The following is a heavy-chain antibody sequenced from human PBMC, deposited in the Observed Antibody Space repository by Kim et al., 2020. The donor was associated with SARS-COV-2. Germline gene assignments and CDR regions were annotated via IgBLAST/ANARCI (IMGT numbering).Heavy chain of an antibody. CDR1: GGSISSGGYY. CDR2: IYYSGST. CDR3: ARGYDSSGYYFDY. Sequence: SETLSLTCTVSGGSISSGGYYWSWIRQHPGKGLEWIGYIYYSGSTYYNPSLKSRVTISVDTSKNQFSLKLSSVTAADTAVYYCARGYDSSGYYFDYWGQGTLVTVSS. V-gene: IGHV4-31*03. J-gene: IGHJ4*02. D-gene: IGHD3-22*01.